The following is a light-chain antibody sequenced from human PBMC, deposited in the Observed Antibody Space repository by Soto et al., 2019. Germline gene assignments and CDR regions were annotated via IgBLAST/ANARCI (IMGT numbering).Light chain of an antibody. CDR3: HQYDNWPPYT. CDR2: GAS. V-gene: IGKV3-15*01. J-gene: IGKJ2*01. Sequence: EIVMTQSPATLSVSPGERATLSCRASQSVSSNLAWYQQKPGQAPRLLIYGASTRATGIPARFSGGGSGTEFTLTISSLQSEDFAVYYCHQYDNWPPYTFGRGTKLEIK. CDR1: QSVSSN.